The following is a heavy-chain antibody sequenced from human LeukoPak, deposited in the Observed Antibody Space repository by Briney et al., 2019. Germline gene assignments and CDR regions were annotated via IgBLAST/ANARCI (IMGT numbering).Heavy chain of an antibody. Sequence: GGSLRLSCAASGFAFSNYWMSWVRQAPGKGLEWVANIKEDGSEKYYVDSVKGRFTISRDNAKKSLYLQMNSLRAEDTAGYYCARDLYRIVVVPHYFDYWGQGTLVTVSS. J-gene: IGHJ4*02. D-gene: IGHD3-22*01. CDR1: GFAFSNYW. CDR3: ARDLYRIVVVPHYFDY. V-gene: IGHV3-7*01. CDR2: IKEDGSEK.